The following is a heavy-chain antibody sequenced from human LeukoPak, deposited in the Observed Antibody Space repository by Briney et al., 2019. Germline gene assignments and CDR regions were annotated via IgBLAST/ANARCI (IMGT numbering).Heavy chain of an antibody. CDR1: GYTFASYG. CDR3: ARDGTEDVRRSSQFYVKYNYNGMDV. D-gene: IGHD3-16*01. CDR2: ISAYNGNT. Sequence: GASVKVSCKASGYTFASYGISWARQAPGQGLEWIGWISAYNGNTNYAQKFQDRVTLTTDTSATTVYMELTSLRSDDTAIYYCARDGTEDVRRSSQFYVKYNYNGMDVWGQGTMVTVSS. J-gene: IGHJ6*02. V-gene: IGHV1-18*01.